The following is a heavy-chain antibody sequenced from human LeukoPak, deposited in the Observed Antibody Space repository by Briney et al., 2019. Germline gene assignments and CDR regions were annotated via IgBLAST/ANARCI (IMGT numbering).Heavy chain of an antibody. CDR2: IYTTGST. J-gene: IGHJ4*02. D-gene: IGHD3-3*01. V-gene: IGHV4-61*02. Sequence: SQTLSLTCTVSGGSIRSGSYYWSWIRQPAGKGLEWIGRIYTTGSTNYDPSLKSRVTISIDTSKNEFSLKLSSVTAADTAVYYCARRSFWSYLGYWGQGTLVTVSS. CDR3: ARRSFWSYLGY. CDR1: GGSIRSGSYY.